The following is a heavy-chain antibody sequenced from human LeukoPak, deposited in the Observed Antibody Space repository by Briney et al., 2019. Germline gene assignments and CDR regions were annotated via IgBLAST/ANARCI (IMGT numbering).Heavy chain of an antibody. CDR1: GYTFTGYY. CDR2: ISPNSGAT. Sequence: GASVKVSCKTSGYTFTGYYMHWVRQPPGQGLEWMGRISPNSGATNYAQKFQGRVTMTRDTSISTAYMELSRLRSDDTAIYYCARGVDRGVDYWGQGTLVTVSS. V-gene: IGHV1-2*06. CDR3: ARGVDRGVDY. J-gene: IGHJ4*02. D-gene: IGHD3-16*01.